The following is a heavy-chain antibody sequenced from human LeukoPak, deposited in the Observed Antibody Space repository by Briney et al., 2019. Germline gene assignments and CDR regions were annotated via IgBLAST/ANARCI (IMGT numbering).Heavy chain of an antibody. J-gene: IGHJ5*02. CDR3: ATRFRSGYFYRWFDP. V-gene: IGHV4-4*07. Sequence: PSETLSLTCTVSGGPISSYYWSWIRQPAGKGLEWIGRIYTSGSTNYNPSLKSRVTISVDTSKNQFSLKLSSVTAADTAVYYCATRFRSGYFYRWFDPWGQGTLVTVSS. D-gene: IGHD3-22*01. CDR1: GGPISSYY. CDR2: IYTSGST.